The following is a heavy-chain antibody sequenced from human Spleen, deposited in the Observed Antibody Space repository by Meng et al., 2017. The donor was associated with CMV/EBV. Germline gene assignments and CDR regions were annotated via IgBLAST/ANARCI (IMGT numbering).Heavy chain of an antibody. Sequence: SCAASGFTFSSYWMSWVRQAPGKGLEWVANIKQDGSEKYYVDSVKGRFTISRDNAKNSLYLQMNSLRAEDTAVYYCARLDQYGSSWPIYYYYYGMDVWGQGTTVTVSS. D-gene: IGHD6-13*01. CDR3: ARLDQYGSSWPIYYYYYGMDV. CDR1: GFTFSSYW. V-gene: IGHV3-7*01. CDR2: IKQDGSEK. J-gene: IGHJ6*02.